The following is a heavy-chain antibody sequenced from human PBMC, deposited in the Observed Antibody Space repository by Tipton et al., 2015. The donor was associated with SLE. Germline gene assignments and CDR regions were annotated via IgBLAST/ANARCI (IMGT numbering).Heavy chain of an antibody. J-gene: IGHJ3*02. D-gene: IGHD1-26*01. Sequence: TLSLTCTVSGGSMSSYYGSWIRQPPGKGLEWIGYIYYSGGTNYNPSFKSRVTISVDTSKNQFSLKLSSVTAADTAVYYCARTVGIMDAFDIWGQGTMVTVSS. CDR2: IYYSGGT. CDR1: GGSMSSYY. V-gene: IGHV4-59*08. CDR3: ARTVGIMDAFDI.